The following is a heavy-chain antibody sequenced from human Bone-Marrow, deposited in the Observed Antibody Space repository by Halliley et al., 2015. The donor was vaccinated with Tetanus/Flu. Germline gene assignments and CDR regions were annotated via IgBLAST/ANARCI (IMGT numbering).Heavy chain of an antibody. Sequence: TLSLTCTVSGDSISSNIWWNWVRQSPGKGLEWLGEIHHSGRPNYSPSLRSRVTMSVNKSNNQFSLKLTSVTAADTAVYYCARVLGGCSATSCYFEPWGQGTLVTVSS. CDR1: GDSISSNIW. V-gene: IGHV4-4*02. J-gene: IGHJ5*02. CDR2: IHHSGRP. CDR3: ARVLGGCSATSCYFEP. D-gene: IGHD2-2*01.